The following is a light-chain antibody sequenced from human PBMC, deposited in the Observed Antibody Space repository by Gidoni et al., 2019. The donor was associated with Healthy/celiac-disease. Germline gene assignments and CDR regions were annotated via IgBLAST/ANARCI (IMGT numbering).Light chain of an antibody. CDR3: SAWDSSLGAYV. Sequence: QAGLTQPPSVSKGLRQTATLTCTGNSNNVGNQGAAWLQQHQGHPPKLLSYRNNNRPSGISERLSASRSGNTASLTITGLQPEDEADYYCSAWDSSLGAYVFGTGTKVTX. J-gene: IGLJ1*01. CDR1: SNNVGNQG. CDR2: RNN. V-gene: IGLV10-54*01.